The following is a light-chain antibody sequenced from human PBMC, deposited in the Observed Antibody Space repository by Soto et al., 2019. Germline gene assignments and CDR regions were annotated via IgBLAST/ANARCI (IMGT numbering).Light chain of an antibody. V-gene: IGKV3-20*01. CDR3: HQYGSSPTWT. J-gene: IGKJ1*01. Sequence: EIVLTQSPGTLSLSPGERATLSCRASQSVSSSYLAWYQQKPGQAPRLLIYGASSRATGIPDRFSVSGSGTDFTLTISRLEPEDFGVYYCHQYGSSPTWTFGQGTKVEIK. CDR2: GAS. CDR1: QSVSSSY.